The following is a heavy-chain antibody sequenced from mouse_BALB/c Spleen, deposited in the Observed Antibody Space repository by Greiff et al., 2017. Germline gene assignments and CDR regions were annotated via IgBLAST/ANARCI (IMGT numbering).Heavy chain of an antibody. CDR2: IYPGNSDT. J-gene: IGHJ4*01. Sequence: VQLKESGTVLARPGASVKMSCKASGYTFTSYWMHWVKQRPGQGLEWIGAIYPGNSDTSYNQKFKGKAKLTAVTSTSTAYMELSSLTNEDSAVYYCTRSDDYNYAMDYWGQGTSVTVSS. V-gene: IGHV1-5*01. D-gene: IGHD2-4*01. CDR3: TRSDDYNYAMDY. CDR1: GYTFTSYW.